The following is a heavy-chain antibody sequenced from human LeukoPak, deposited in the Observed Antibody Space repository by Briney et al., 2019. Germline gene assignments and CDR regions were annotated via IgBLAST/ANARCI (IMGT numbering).Heavy chain of an antibody. D-gene: IGHD6-19*01. J-gene: IGHJ6*03. Sequence: GASVKVSCKASGGTFSSYAISWVRQAPGQGLEWMGGIIPIFGTANYAQKFQGRVTITTDESTSTAYMELSSLRSEDTAVYYCARDRYSSGWYNPRYYYYYMDVWGKGTTVTVSS. V-gene: IGHV1-69*05. CDR1: GGTFSSYA. CDR3: ARDRYSSGWYNPRYYYYYMDV. CDR2: IIPIFGTA.